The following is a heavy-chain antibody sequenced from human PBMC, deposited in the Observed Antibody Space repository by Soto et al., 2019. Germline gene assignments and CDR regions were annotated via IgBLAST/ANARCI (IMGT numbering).Heavy chain of an antibody. CDR1: GFTFSSYA. V-gene: IGHV3-23*01. J-gene: IGHJ4*02. CDR2: ISGSGGST. D-gene: IGHD6-13*01. CDR3: AKDPPSIAAAGTTFDY. Sequence: GGSLRLSCAASGFTFSSYAMSWVRQAPGKGLEWVSAISGSGGSTYYADSVKGRFTISRDNSKNTLYLQMNSLRAEATAVYYCAKDPPSIAAAGTTFDYWGQGTLVTVSS.